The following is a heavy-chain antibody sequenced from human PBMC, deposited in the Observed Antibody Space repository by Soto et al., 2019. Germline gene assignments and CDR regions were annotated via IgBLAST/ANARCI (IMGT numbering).Heavy chain of an antibody. V-gene: IGHV1-69*13. CDR3: ARCIAAAVAAYYYSGMDV. CDR2: IIPIFGTA. D-gene: IGHD6-13*01. Sequence: SVKVSCKASGGTFSSYAISWVRQAPGQGLEWMGGIIPIFGTANYAQKFQGRVTITADESTSTAYMELSSLRSEDTAVYYCARCIAAAVAAYYYSGMDVWGQGTTVTVSS. CDR1: GGTFSSYA. J-gene: IGHJ6*02.